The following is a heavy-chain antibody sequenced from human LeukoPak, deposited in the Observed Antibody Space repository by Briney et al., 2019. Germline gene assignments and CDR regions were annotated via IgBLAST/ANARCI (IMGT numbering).Heavy chain of an antibody. CDR2: ISYDGSNK. D-gene: IGHD6-13*01. CDR1: GFTFSSYG. CDR3: AKDRGSSWYYYYGMDV. Sequence: RSLRLSCAASGFTFSSYGMHWVRQAPGKGLEWVAVISYDGSNKYYADSVKGRFTISRDNSKNTLYLQMNSLRAEDTAVYYCAKDRGSSWYYYYGMDVWGQGTTVTVSS. J-gene: IGHJ6*02. V-gene: IGHV3-30*18.